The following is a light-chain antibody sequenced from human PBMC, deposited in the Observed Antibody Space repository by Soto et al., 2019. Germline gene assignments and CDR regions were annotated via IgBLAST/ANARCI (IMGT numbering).Light chain of an antibody. Sequence: QSVLTQPASVSGSPGQSITISCTGTSSDVGGYNYVSWYQQHPGKAPKLMIYEVSNRPSGVSNRFSGSKSGNTASLTISGLQAEDEAAYYCSSYTSSSTLYVFGTGTK. V-gene: IGLV2-14*01. CDR1: SSDVGGYNY. J-gene: IGLJ1*01. CDR2: EVS. CDR3: SSYTSSSTLYV.